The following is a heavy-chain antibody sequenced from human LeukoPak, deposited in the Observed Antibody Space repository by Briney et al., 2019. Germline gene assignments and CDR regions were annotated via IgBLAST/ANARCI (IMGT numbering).Heavy chain of an antibody. D-gene: IGHD6-6*01. V-gene: IGHV4-59*08. CDR1: GGSISTYY. CDR2: IYSSGST. CDR3: ARHRSGSSSSWVFDY. J-gene: IGHJ4*02. Sequence: PSETLSLTCTVSGGSISTYYWNWIRQPPGKGLEWIGYIYSSGSTDYNPSLKSRVTISVDTSKNQFSLNLSSVTAADTAVYYCARHRSGSSSSWVFDYWGQGTLVTVSS.